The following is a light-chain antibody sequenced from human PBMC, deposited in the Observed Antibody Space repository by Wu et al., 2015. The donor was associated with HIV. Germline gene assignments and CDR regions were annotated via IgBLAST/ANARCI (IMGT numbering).Light chain of an antibody. CDR3: QQHSNWPLT. V-gene: IGKV3-11*01. J-gene: IGKJ5*01. Sequence: EIVMTQSPATLSVSLGDRATFSCRASQSLSNNLAWYQQKPGQAPRLLIYDASKRATGIPARFSGGGSGTDFTLTISSLEPEDSAVYYCQQHSNWPLTFGHGTRLEIK. CDR1: QSLSNN. CDR2: DAS.